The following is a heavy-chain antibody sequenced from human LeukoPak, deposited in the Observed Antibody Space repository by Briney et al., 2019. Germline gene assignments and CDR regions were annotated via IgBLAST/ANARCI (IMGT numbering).Heavy chain of an antibody. Sequence: GGSLRLSCAASGFTFSNYAMSWVRQAPGKGLEWVSAISGSGGSTYYADSVKGRFTISRDNSKNTLYLQMNSLRAEDTAVYYCAKEMATILGRYYYYGMDVWGQGTTVTVSS. CDR2: ISGSGGST. CDR3: AKEMATILGRYYYYGMDV. D-gene: IGHD5-24*01. V-gene: IGHV3-23*01. CDR1: GFTFSNYA. J-gene: IGHJ6*02.